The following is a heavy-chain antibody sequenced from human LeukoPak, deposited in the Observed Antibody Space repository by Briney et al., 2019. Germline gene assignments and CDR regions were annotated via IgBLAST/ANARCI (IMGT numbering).Heavy chain of an antibody. CDR3: ARDLVHHRLLGTGYNWFDP. J-gene: IGHJ5*02. CDR2: INTDNGNT. Sequence: ASVKVSCKASGGTFSRFSINWLRQALGQGLRWMGWINTDNGNTIYAQKFQGRVTMTTDTSTSTAYMELRSLRSDDTAVYYCARDLVHHRLLGTGYNWFDPWGQGTLVTVSS. V-gene: IGHV1-18*01. CDR1: GGTFSRFS. D-gene: IGHD3-9*01.